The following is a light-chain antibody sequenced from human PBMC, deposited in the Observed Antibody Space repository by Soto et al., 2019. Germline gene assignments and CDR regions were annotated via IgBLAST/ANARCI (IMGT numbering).Light chain of an antibody. V-gene: IGLV1-44*01. CDR2: NND. CDR1: SSNIGTNS. CDR3: AAWDDSLNGFYV. Sequence: QSVLTQPPSASGTPGQRVIISCSGGSSNIGTNSVNWYQQLPGRAPKLLIYNNDLRPSGVPDRFSGSKSGTSASLAISGLQSEVEADYYCAAWDDSLNGFYVFGIGTKVTVL. J-gene: IGLJ1*01.